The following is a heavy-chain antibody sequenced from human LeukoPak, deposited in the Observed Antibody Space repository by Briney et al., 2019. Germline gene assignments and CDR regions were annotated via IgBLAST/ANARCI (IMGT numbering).Heavy chain of an antibody. V-gene: IGHV1-69*13. CDR3: ARLLTGENWFDP. D-gene: IGHD7-27*01. CDR2: IIPIFGTA. CDR1: GGTFSSYA. J-gene: IGHJ5*02. Sequence: SVKVSCKASGGTFSSYAISWVRQAPGQGLEWMGGIIPIFGTANYAQKFQGRVTITADESTSTAYMELNSLRSEDTAVYYCARLLTGENWFDPWGQGTPVTVSS.